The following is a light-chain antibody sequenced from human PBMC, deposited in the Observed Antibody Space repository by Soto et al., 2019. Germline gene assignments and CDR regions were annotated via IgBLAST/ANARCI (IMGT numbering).Light chain of an antibody. V-gene: IGLV1-40*01. CDR1: SSKIASRYD. CDR2: GYL. Sequence: SSLAQPPSVSGAPGQKVTISCTGRSSKIASRYDLHWSPPLPGTAPKLLLYGYLNRPSGGHDRFSHSKSGTSASLAITGLQAEDEADYYCQSYDSSLSAYVFGTGTKVTGL. J-gene: IGLJ1*01. CDR3: QSYDSSLSAYV.